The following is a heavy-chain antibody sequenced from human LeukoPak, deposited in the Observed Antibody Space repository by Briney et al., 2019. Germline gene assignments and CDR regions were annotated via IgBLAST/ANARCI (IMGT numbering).Heavy chain of an antibody. J-gene: IGHJ6*03. CDR3: ARVDIVVVPAVMGAYYYYYMDV. D-gene: IGHD2-2*03. CDR1: GFTFSSYS. V-gene: IGHV3-48*01. Sequence: QTGGSLRLSCAASGFTFSSYSMNWVRQAPGKGLEWVSYISSSSSTIYYADSVKGRFTISRDNAKNSLYLQMNSLRAEDTAVYYCARVDIVVVPAVMGAYYYYYMDVWGKGTTVTVPS. CDR2: ISSSSSTI.